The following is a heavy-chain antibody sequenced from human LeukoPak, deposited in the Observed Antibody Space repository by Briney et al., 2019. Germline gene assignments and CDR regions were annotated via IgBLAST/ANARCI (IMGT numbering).Heavy chain of an antibody. CDR1: GFTFSTYA. D-gene: IGHD2-15*01. CDR3: ARGGDAHKGGVD. J-gene: IGHJ4*02. V-gene: IGHV4-34*01. CDR2: IHPFGTT. Sequence: PGGSLRLSCAASGFTFSTYAVNWVRQAPGKGPEWIGEIHPFGTTYYNPSLKSRVAISVDTSSNQFSLRLSSVTAADTAFYYCARGGDAHKGGVDWGQGTLVTVSS.